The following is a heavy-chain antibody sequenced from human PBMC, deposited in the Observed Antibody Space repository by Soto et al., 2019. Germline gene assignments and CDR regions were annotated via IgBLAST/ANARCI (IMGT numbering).Heavy chain of an antibody. V-gene: IGHV3-74*01. Sequence: EVQLVESGGGLVQPGGSLRLSCVGSGFTFSTSWIHWVRQAPGKGLVWVSRISGDGRTTLYADSVNGRFTVSRDNAKNTMYLQMNSLTADDTAVYFCARLGYCYSSDCYWGQGTLVTVSP. CDR3: ARLGYCYSSDCY. CDR1: GFTFSTSW. J-gene: IGHJ4*02. CDR2: ISGDGRTT. D-gene: IGHD2-15*01.